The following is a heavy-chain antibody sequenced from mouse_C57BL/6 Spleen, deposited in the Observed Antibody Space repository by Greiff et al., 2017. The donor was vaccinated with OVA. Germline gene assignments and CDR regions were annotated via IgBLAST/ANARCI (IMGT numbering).Heavy chain of an antibody. Sequence: VQLQQSGPGLVKPSQSLSLTCSVTGYSITSGYYWNWIRQFPGNKLEWMGYISYDGSNNYNPSLKNRISITRDTSKNQFFLKLNSVTTEDTATYYCAREDWAFAYWGQGTLVTVSA. J-gene: IGHJ3*01. V-gene: IGHV3-6*01. CDR1: GYSITSGYY. CDR2: ISYDGSN. D-gene: IGHD4-1*01. CDR3: AREDWAFAY.